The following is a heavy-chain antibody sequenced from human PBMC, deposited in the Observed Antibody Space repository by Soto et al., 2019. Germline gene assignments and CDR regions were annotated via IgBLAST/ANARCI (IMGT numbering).Heavy chain of an antibody. V-gene: IGHV3-64D*06. CDR2: ISSNGGST. CDR3: VKSTLLWFGELLSSPNYGMDV. Sequence: EVQLVESGGGLVQPGGSLRLSCSASGFTFSSYAMHWVRQAPGKGLEYVSAISSNGGSTYYADSVKGRFTISRDNSKNTLYLQMSSLRAEDTAVYYCVKSTLLWFGELLSSPNYGMDVWGQGTTVTVSS. CDR1: GFTFSSYA. D-gene: IGHD3-10*01. J-gene: IGHJ6*02.